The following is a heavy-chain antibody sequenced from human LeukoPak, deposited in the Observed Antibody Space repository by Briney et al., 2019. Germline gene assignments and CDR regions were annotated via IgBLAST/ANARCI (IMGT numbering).Heavy chain of an antibody. CDR1: GFTFRSYV. V-gene: IGHV3-23*01. D-gene: IGHD1-26*01. Sequence: PGGSLRLSCAASGFTFRSYVMSWVRLAPGKGLEWVSGLNTDGAWIYYADSVKGRFTISRDNPKNTLYLQMNSLRAEDTAVYYCARVWWELLGNDFDYWGQGTLVTVSS. CDR2: LNTDGAWI. CDR3: ARVWWELLGNDFDY. J-gene: IGHJ4*02.